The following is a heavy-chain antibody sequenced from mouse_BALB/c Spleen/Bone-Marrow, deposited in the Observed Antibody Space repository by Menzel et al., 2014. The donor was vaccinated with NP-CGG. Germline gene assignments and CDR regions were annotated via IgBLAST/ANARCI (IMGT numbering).Heavy chain of an antibody. Sequence: EVKLVESGGGLVQPGGSLRLSCAASGFTFSDYYMTWVRQPPGKALEWLGFIRNKANGYTTEYSASVKGRFTISRDNSQSILYLQMNILRAEDSATYYCGRGGYDYDGRSFAYWGQGTLVTVS. CDR1: GFTFSDYY. CDR3: GRGGYDYDGRSFAY. CDR2: IRNKANGYTT. J-gene: IGHJ3*01. V-gene: IGHV7-3*02. D-gene: IGHD2-4*01.